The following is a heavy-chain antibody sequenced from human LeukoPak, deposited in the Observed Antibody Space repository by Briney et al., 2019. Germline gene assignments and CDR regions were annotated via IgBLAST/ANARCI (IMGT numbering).Heavy chain of an antibody. D-gene: IGHD3-3*01. V-gene: IGHV1-2*02. Sequence: ASVKVSCKASGYTFTGYYMHWVRQAPGQGLEWMGWINPNSGGTNYAQKFQGRVTMTRDTPISTAYMELSRLRSDDTAVYYCARPLGRDRAYDFWSGYHTFDYWGQGTLVTVSS. J-gene: IGHJ4*02. CDR2: INPNSGGT. CDR1: GYTFTGYY. CDR3: ARPLGRDRAYDFWSGYHTFDY.